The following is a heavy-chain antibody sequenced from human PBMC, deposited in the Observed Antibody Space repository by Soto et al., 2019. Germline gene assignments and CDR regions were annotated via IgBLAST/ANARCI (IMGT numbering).Heavy chain of an antibody. Sequence: PGGSLRLSCVVSGLTFRTYSMNWVRQTPGRGLEWIAYIGSSSTPIFYADSVKGRFTISRDNAKNTLYLQMNSLRDEDTAIYYCVRDLGYGSGSNCCYFDYWGQGTLVTVSS. V-gene: IGHV3-48*02. J-gene: IGHJ4*02. D-gene: IGHD3-10*01. CDR2: IGSSSTPI. CDR1: GLTFRTYS. CDR3: VRDLGYGSGSNCCYFDY.